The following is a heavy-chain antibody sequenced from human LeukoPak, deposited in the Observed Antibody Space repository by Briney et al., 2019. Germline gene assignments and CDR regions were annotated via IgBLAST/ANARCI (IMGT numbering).Heavy chain of an antibody. CDR1: GFTFSDYY. V-gene: IGHV3-11*04. Sequence: GGSLRLSCAASGFTFSDYYMSWIRQARGKVLEWVSYISSSGSTIYYADSVKGRFTISRDNAKNSLYLQMNSLRAEDTAVYYCARSGNTGRNWYFDLWGRGTLVTVSS. CDR3: ARSGNTGRNWYFDL. J-gene: IGHJ2*01. D-gene: IGHD3-10*01. CDR2: ISSSGSTI.